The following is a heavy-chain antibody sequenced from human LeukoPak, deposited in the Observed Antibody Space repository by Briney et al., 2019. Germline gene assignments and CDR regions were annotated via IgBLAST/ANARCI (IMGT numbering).Heavy chain of an antibody. D-gene: IGHD4-17*01. J-gene: IGHJ4*02. CDR1: GGSISNYY. V-gene: IGHV4-4*07. CDR2: FYARGNT. Sequence: SETLSLTCNVSGGSISNYYWNWIRQPAGKGLEWIGRFYARGNTNYNPSLKSRVTISVDTSKNQFSLKLSSVTAADTAVYYCARGAYTVTISAFDYWGQGTLVTVSS. CDR3: ARGAYTVTISAFDY.